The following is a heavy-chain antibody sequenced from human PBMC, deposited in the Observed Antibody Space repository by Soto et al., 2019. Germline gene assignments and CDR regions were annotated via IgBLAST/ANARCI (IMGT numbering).Heavy chain of an antibody. J-gene: IGHJ5*02. CDR1: GDSVSSTSTA. D-gene: IGHD3-10*01. CDR3: AKSQLWFGEPMRWFDP. CDR2: TYYRSKWYN. V-gene: IGHV6-1*01. Sequence: SQTLSLTCAISGDSVSSTSTAWSWIRQSPSRGLEWLGRTYYRSKWYNDYAVSVKSRITINPDTSKNQFSLQLNSVTPEDTAVYYCAKSQLWFGEPMRWFDPWGQGTLVTVSS.